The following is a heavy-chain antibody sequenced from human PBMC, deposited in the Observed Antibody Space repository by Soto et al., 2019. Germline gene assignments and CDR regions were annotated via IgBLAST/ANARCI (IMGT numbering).Heavy chain of an antibody. Sequence: QVQLVQSGAEVKKPGASVKVSCKASGYTFTSYYMHWVRQAPGQGLEWMGIINPSGGSTSYAQKFQGRVSMTRYTSTNTVYMELSSLRSEDTAVYYCAGEPPMETTSWFDPWGQGPLVTVSS. V-gene: IGHV1-46*01. J-gene: IGHJ5*02. D-gene: IGHD4-4*01. CDR1: GYTFTSYY. CDR3: AGEPPMETTSWFDP. CDR2: INPSGGST.